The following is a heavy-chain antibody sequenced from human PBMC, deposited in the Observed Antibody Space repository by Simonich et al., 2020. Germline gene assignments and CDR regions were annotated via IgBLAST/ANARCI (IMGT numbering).Heavy chain of an antibody. Sequence: GAEVKKPGASVKVSCKASGYTFTGYYMHWVRQAPGQGLEWMGWINPNSGGTTHAQNFQGRVTMTRDTSISTAYMELSRLRSDDTAVYYCARVPGIYYYYGMDVWGQGTTVTVSS. D-gene: IGHD3-10*01. CDR1: GYTFTGYY. V-gene: IGHV1-2*02. J-gene: IGHJ6*02. CDR3: ARVPGIYYYYGMDV. CDR2: INPNSGGT.